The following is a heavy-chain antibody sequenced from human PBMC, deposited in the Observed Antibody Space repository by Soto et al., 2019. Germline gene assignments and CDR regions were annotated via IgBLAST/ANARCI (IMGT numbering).Heavy chain of an antibody. CDR2: FDPEDGET. CDR1: GYTLTELS. D-gene: IGHD4-17*01. Sequence: ASLKVSCKVSGYTLTELSMHWVRQAPGKGLEWMGGFDPEDGETIYAQKFQGRVTMTEDTSTDTAYMELSSLRSEDTAVYYCATSQPAYGDYASYYYYYMDVWGKGTTVTVSS. V-gene: IGHV1-24*01. J-gene: IGHJ6*03. CDR3: ATSQPAYGDYASYYYYYMDV.